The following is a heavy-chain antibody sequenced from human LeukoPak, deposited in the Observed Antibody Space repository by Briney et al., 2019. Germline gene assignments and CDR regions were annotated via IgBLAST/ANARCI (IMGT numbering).Heavy chain of an antibody. J-gene: IGHJ4*02. Sequence: ASVKVSCKASGYTFTSYDINWVRQATGQGLEWMGWMNPNSGNTGYAQKFQGRVTMTRNTSISTAYMELSSLRSEDTAVYYCARVKLAAASRVFDYWGQGTLVTVSS. V-gene: IGHV1-8*01. D-gene: IGHD6-13*01. CDR3: ARVKLAAASRVFDY. CDR2: MNPNSGNT. CDR1: GYTFTSYD.